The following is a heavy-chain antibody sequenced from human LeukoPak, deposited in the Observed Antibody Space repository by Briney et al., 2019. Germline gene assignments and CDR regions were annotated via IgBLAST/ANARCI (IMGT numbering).Heavy chain of an antibody. Sequence: ASVKVSCKASGYTFTSFDINWVRQATGQGPEWMGWMNPSSGDTGYAQKFQGRVTFTRDTSTSTVYMELSSLRSEDTAVYYCARDQDYYGSGSHGPDHWGQGILVTVSS. V-gene: IGHV1-8*03. J-gene: IGHJ5*02. CDR3: ARDQDYYGSGSHGPDH. CDR2: MNPSSGDT. CDR1: GYTFTSFD. D-gene: IGHD3-10*01.